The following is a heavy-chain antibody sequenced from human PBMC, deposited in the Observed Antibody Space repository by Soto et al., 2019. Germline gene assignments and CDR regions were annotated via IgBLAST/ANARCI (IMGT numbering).Heavy chain of an antibody. Sequence: GGSLRLSCAASGFTFSSYAMSWVRQDPGKGLEWVSAISDDGSSTYYADSVKGRSTISRDNSKNTLYLQMNSLRAEDTAVYYCARGGSGSYYYYGMDVWGQGTTVTVSS. CDR1: GFTFSSYA. CDR2: ISDDGSST. J-gene: IGHJ6*02. D-gene: IGHD1-26*01. CDR3: ARGGSGSYYYYGMDV. V-gene: IGHV3-23*01.